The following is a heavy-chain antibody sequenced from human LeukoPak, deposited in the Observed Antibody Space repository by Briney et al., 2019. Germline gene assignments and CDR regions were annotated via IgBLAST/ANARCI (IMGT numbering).Heavy chain of an antibody. Sequence: GASVKVSCKASRGTFSSYAISWVRQAPGQGLEWMGGIIPIFGTANYAQKFQGRVTITADESTSTAYMELSSLRSEDTAVYYCARDLAPSAAAGSPYFDYWGQGTLVTVSS. CDR1: RGTFSSYA. CDR2: IIPIFGTA. V-gene: IGHV1-69*13. J-gene: IGHJ4*02. CDR3: ARDLAPSAAAGSPYFDY. D-gene: IGHD6-13*01.